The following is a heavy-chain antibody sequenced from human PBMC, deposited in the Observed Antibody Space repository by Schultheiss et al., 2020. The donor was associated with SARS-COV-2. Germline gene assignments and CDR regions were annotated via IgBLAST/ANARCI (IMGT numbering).Heavy chain of an antibody. CDR1: GFTLNNFG. Sequence: GESLKISCVASGFTLNNFGMHWVRQAPGKGLEWVAVISYDGSNKYYADSVKGRFTISRDNAKNSLFLQMNSLRAEDTAVYYCARYIISFGGILVSGFDYWGQGTLVTVSS. D-gene: IGHD3-16*02. CDR3: ARYIISFGGILVSGFDY. CDR2: ISYDGSNK. V-gene: IGHV3-30*03. J-gene: IGHJ4*02.